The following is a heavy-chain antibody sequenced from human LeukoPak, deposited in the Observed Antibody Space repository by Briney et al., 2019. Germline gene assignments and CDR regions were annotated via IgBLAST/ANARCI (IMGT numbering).Heavy chain of an antibody. V-gene: IGHV4-59*12. CDR3: ARLSAYCGGDCYPLHYYYYMDV. CDR1: GGSISSYY. CDR2: IYYSGST. Sequence: PSETLSLTCTVSGGSISSYYWSWIRQPPGKGLEWIGYIYYSGSTNYNPSLKSRVTISVDTSKNQFSLKLSSVTAADTAVYYCARLSAYCGGDCYPLHYYYYMDVWGKGTTVTVSS. D-gene: IGHD2-21*02. J-gene: IGHJ6*03.